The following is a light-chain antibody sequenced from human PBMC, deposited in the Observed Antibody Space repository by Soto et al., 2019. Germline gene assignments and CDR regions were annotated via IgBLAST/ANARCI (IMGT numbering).Light chain of an antibody. CDR2: GAS. CDR1: QSVSNNF. Sequence: EIVLTQSPGTLSLSPGERATLSCRASQSVSNNFLAWHQQKPGQGPRLLIYGASSRAGGIPDRFRGSGSGTDFTLTIAGLEPEDFAVYYCQQYGSSPFTFGPGTKVDSK. V-gene: IGKV3-20*01. CDR3: QQYGSSPFT. J-gene: IGKJ3*01.